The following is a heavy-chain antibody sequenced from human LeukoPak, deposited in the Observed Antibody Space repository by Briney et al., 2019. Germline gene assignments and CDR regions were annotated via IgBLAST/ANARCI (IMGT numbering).Heavy chain of an antibody. Sequence: GGSLRLSCAASGFTFSSYAMSWVRQAPGEGLEWVSGLSGSGGSTWYADSVKGRFTISRDNSKNTAYLHMNSLRAEDTAVYYCAKFEGLCGSANTCYHFDCWGQGTLVTVSS. D-gene: IGHD2-2*01. J-gene: IGHJ4*02. CDR1: GFTFSSYA. V-gene: IGHV3-23*01. CDR2: LSGSGGST. CDR3: AKFEGLCGSANTCYHFDC.